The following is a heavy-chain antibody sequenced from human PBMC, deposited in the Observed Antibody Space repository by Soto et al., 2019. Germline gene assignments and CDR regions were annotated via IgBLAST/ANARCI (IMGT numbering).Heavy chain of an antibody. D-gene: IGHD1-26*01. CDR2: VPGDGSRA. CDR3: ARENWYSLDV. CDR1: VFSFSSYF. V-gene: IGHV3-74*01. J-gene: IGHJ6*02. Sequence: EVQLVESGGGSVQPGGSLRLSCAASVFSFSSYFMAWVRQAPGEGLVSVSHVPGDGSRASYADSVRGRFTISRDNAKNTLYLQMDSLRDEDTAIYYCARENWYSLDVWGQGTTVTVSS.